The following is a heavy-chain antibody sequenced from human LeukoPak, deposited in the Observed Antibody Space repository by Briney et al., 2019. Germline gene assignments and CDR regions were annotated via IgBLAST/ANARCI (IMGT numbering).Heavy chain of an antibody. CDR1: GGSISSGDYY. V-gene: IGHV4-30-4*01. CDR2: IYYSRST. J-gene: IGHJ4*02. Sequence: SETLSLTCTVSGGSISSGDYYWSWIRQPPGKGLEWIGYIYYSRSTYYNPSLKSRVTISVDTSKNQFSLKLSSVTAADTAVYYCARSNYYDSSGYYYDSFDYWGQGTLVTVSS. D-gene: IGHD3-22*01. CDR3: ARSNYYDSSGYYYDSFDY.